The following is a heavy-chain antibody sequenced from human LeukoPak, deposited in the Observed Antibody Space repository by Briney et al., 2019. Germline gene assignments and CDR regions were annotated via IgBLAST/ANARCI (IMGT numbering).Heavy chain of an antibody. CDR2: INNDGSST. CDR3: AREGDGYNDAFDI. D-gene: IGHD5-24*01. J-gene: IGHJ3*02. V-gene: IGHV3-74*01. CDR1: GXXFSSYW. Sequence: LSCAXSGXXFSSYWMHWVRHAPGKGLVWVSRINNDGSSTNYADSVKGRFTISRDNAKNTLYLQMHSLRAEDTAVYYCAREGDGYNDAFDIWGQGTMVTVSS.